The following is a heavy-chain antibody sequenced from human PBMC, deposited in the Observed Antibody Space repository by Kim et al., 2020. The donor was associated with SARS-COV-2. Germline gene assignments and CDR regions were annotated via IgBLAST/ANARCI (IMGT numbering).Heavy chain of an antibody. D-gene: IGHD6-19*01. CDR1: GFTFGDTW. V-gene: IGHV3-7*01. CDR3: ARAEFHPEYSSGWFPS. J-gene: IGHJ5*01. CDR2: IRQDGGET. Sequence: GGSLRLSCAVSGFTFGDTWMSWVRQAPGKGLEWVANIRQDGGETYYVDSVKGRFTISRDNAKNSLYLQMNSLRAEDTAAYFCARAEFHPEYSSGWFPSWG.